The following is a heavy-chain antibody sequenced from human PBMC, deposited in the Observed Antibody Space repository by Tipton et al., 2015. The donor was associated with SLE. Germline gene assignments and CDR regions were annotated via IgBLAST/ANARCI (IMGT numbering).Heavy chain of an antibody. CDR2: ISSSSSYT. CDR3: ARESYYSGYFDY. Sequence: SLRLSCAASGFTFSDYYMSWIRQAPGKGLEWVSYISSSSSYTNYADSVKGRFTISRDNAKNSLYLQMNSLRAEDTAVYYCARESYYSGYFDYWGQGTLVTVSS. CDR1: GFTFSDYY. D-gene: IGHD3-10*01. V-gene: IGHV3-11*06. J-gene: IGHJ4*02.